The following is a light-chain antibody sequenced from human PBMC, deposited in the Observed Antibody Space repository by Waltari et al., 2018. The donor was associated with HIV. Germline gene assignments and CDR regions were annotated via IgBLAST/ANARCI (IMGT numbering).Light chain of an antibody. Sequence: SAVTQPASVSGLPGQSITISCTGGDSDFGLYNFVSWYQQHPGRVPRLILYDDSRAPGISDRFSGSRSVPTASLNISRLRAEDEADYYCASFTGDDTLLFGGGTKVTVL. CDR2: DD. CDR1: DSDFGLYNF. CDR3: ASFTGDDTLL. J-gene: IGLJ3*02. V-gene: IGLV2-14*03.